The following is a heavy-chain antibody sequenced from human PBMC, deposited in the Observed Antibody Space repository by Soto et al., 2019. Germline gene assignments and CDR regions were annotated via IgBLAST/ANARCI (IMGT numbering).Heavy chain of an antibody. D-gene: IGHD3-9*01. J-gene: IGHJ6*03. V-gene: IGHV4-34*01. Sequence: SETLSLTCAVYGGSFSGYYWSWIRQPPGKGLEWIGEINHSGSTNYNPSLKSRVTISVDTSKNQFSLKLSSVTAADTAVYYCARGRRGDILTGYSYYYYYMDVWGKGTTVTVSS. CDR3: ARGRRGDILTGYSYYYYYMDV. CDR1: GGSFSGYY. CDR2: INHSGST.